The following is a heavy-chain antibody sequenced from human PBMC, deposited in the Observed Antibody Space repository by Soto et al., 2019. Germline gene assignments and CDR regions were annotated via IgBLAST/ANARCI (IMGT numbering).Heavy chain of an antibody. CDR3: ASGSPSGIAAAGAVGFDH. D-gene: IGHD6-13*01. V-gene: IGHV3-21*01. Sequence: GGSLRLSCAASGFTFTIYSMNWVRQAPGKGLEWVSSISGSSDFIYYADSVKGRFTISRDNAKNSLYLQMNSLRAEDTAVYYCASGSPSGIAAAGAVGFDHWGQGTLVTVSS. J-gene: IGHJ4*02. CDR1: GFTFTIYS. CDR2: ISGSSDFI.